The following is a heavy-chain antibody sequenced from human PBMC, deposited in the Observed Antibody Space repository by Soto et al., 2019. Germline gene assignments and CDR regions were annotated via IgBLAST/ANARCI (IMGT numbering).Heavy chain of an antibody. CDR2: IYYSGST. D-gene: IGHD3-10*01. CDR3: ARDLDREAGWFGELYGMDV. Sequence: PLETLSLTCTVSGGSISSYYWSWIRQPPGKGLEWIGYIYYSGSTNYNPSLKSRVTISVDTSKNQFSLKLSSVTAADTAVYYCARDLDREAGWFGELYGMDVWGQGTTVTVSS. J-gene: IGHJ6*02. CDR1: GGSISSYY. V-gene: IGHV4-59*01.